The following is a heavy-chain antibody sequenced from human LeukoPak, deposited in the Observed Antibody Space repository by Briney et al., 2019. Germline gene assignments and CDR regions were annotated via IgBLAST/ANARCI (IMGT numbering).Heavy chain of an antibody. D-gene: IGHD3-16*02. CDR3: ARDQYDYVWGGYRPYFDY. CDR2: ISPYNGNT. Sequence: ASVEVSCKASGYTFTSYGISWVRQAPGQGLEWMGSISPYNGNTNYAERLQGRVIMTTDTSTRTAYMELGSLRSDDTAVFYCARDQYDYVWGGYRPYFDYWGQGTLVTVSS. J-gene: IGHJ4*02. CDR1: GYTFTSYG. V-gene: IGHV1-18*04.